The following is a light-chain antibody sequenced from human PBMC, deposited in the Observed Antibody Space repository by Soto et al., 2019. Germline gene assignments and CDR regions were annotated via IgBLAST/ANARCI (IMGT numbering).Light chain of an antibody. CDR1: QSISSW. CDR2: KAS. V-gene: IGKV1-5*03. Sequence: DIQMTQSPSTLSASVGDTVTITCRASQSISSWLAWYQQKPGKAPKLLIFKASSLESGVPSRFSGSGSGTDFTLTISSLQPDDFATYYCQQYNSYPGTFGQGTKVDIK. CDR3: QQYNSYPGT. J-gene: IGKJ1*01.